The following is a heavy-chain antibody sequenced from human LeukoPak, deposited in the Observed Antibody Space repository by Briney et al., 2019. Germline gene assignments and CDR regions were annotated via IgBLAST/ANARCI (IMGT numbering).Heavy chain of an antibody. V-gene: IGHV3-49*04. D-gene: IGHD2-15*01. J-gene: IGHJ4*02. CDR1: GFTFGDYV. Sequence: GGSLRLSCTASGFTFGDYVMSWVRQPPGKGLEWVGFIRRKDYGGTTEYAASVKGRFSISRDDSKSIAYLQMNSLKNEDTAVYYCARNWVGHCVSKPCYDGSDFWVQGTLVTVSS. CDR2: IRRKDYGGTT. CDR3: ARNWVGHCVSKPCYDGSDF.